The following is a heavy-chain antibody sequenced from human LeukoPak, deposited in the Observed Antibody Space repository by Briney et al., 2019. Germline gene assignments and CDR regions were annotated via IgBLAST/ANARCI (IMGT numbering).Heavy chain of an antibody. CDR2: IICSGAST. CDR1: GLTFSSYA. J-gene: IGHJ4*02. V-gene: IGHV3-23*01. Sequence: GGSLRLSCAASGLTFSSYAMSWCRQATGKGLEWVLAIICSGASTYYADSVMGRFTISTDNSKNTLYLQMNSLRAEDTAVYYCAKPNINWGSPFDYWGQGTLVTVSS. CDR3: AKPNINWGSPFDY. D-gene: IGHD7-27*01.